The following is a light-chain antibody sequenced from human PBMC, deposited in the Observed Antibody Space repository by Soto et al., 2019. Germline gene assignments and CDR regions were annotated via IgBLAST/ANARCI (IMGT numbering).Light chain of an antibody. CDR2: DAS. J-gene: IGKJ5*01. V-gene: IGKV1-5*01. CDR3: QQYSSYPYT. Sequence: DIQMTHSPSTLSAFVGDRVTITCRATQSISSWLAWYQQKPGKAPKLLIYDASSLESGVPSRFSGSGSGTEFTLTISSLQPDDFATYYCQQYSSYPYTFGQGTRLEIK. CDR1: QSISSW.